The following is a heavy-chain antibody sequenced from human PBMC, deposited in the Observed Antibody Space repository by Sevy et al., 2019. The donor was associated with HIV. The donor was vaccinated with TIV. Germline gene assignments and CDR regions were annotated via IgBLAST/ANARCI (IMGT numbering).Heavy chain of an antibody. CDR1: GFTFNKYN. CDR2: MKQDGSEK. D-gene: IGHD5-18*01. CDR3: VREGLGGFSYSLDC. V-gene: IGHV3-7*01. J-gene: IGHJ4*02. Sequence: GGSLRLSCAASGFTFNKYNMNWVRQAPGKGLEWVATMKQDGSEKYYVDSVKGRFTISRDNAKHSLYLQMNSLRAEDTAVYYCVREGLGGFSYSLDCWGQGTLVTVSS.